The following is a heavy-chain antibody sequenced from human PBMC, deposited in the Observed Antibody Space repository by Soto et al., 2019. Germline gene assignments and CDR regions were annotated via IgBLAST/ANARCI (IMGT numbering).Heavy chain of an antibody. CDR2: IDSGGST. J-gene: IGHJ4*02. V-gene: IGHV3-74*01. CDR3: AKKSSGNSYFYFDY. CDR1: RSTFSRYW. D-gene: IGHD3-22*01. Sequence: GGSLRLSCAASRSTFSRYWMHWVRQAPGKGLVWVSRIDSGGSTYYADSVKGRFTISRDNSRNTLFLQMNSLRAEDTAVYYCAKKSSGNSYFYFDYWGQGALVTVSS.